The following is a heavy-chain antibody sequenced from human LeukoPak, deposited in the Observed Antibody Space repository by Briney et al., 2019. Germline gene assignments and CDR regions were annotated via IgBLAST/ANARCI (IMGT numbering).Heavy chain of an antibody. CDR2: IYTSGST. D-gene: IGHD3-9*01. Sequence: SETLSLTCTVSGGSISSYYWSWIRQPAGKGLEWIGRIYTSGSTNYNPSLKSRVTMSVDTSKNQFSLKLSSVTAADTAVYYCARGPTPAYYDILTGYYYPHYYYYYMDVWGKGTTVTISS. CDR3: ARGPTPAYYDILTGYYYPHYYYYYMDV. V-gene: IGHV4-4*07. J-gene: IGHJ6*03. CDR1: GGSISSYY.